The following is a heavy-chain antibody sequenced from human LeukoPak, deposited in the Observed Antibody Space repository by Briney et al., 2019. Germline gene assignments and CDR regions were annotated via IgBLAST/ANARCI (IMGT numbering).Heavy chain of an antibody. CDR3: VQDWVATIVVPRHFDY. D-gene: IGHD5-24*01. J-gene: IGHJ4*02. CDR1: GFTLSSKY. V-gene: IGHV3-66*01. CDR2: IYSADTT. Sequence: GGSLRLSRAASGFTLSSKYMSWVRQAPGKGLEWVLVIYSADTTYYADSVKGRFIISRENSKNTLYLQMSSLRPEAMAVYHCVQDWVATIVVPRHFDYWGQGTLVTVSS.